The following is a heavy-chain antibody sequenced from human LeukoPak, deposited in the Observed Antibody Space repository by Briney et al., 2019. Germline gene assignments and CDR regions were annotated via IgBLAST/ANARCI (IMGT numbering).Heavy chain of an antibody. Sequence: PSETLSLTCAVSGYSISSGYYWGWIRQPPGKGLEWIGSIYHSGSTYYNPSLKGRVTISVDTSKNQFSLKLSSVTAADTAVYYCAGGGKNIVIGAFDIWGQGTMVTVSS. J-gene: IGHJ3*02. CDR1: GYSISSGYY. V-gene: IGHV4-38-2*01. CDR2: IYHSGST. CDR3: AGGGKNIVIGAFDI. D-gene: IGHD2/OR15-2a*01.